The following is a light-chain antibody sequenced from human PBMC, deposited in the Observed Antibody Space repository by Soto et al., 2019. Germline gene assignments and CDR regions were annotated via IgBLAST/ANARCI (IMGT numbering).Light chain of an antibody. J-gene: IGKJ1*01. Sequence: EIEMTQSPATLSVSPGEEATLSCRASQSVSSNLAWYQQKPGQAPRLLIYDASTRATGILARFSGSGSGTEFTLTISRLLSEDFAVYYCQHYYNWRPRFGQGTKVDIK. CDR2: DAS. CDR1: QSVSSN. CDR3: QHYYNWRPR. V-gene: IGKV3-15*01.